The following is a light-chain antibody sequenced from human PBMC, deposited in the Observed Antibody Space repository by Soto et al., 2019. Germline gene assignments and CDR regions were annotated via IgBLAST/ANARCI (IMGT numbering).Light chain of an antibody. CDR1: SSDVGGYTY. CDR2: EVN. J-gene: IGLJ1*01. CDR3: SSYTSSSTLYV. V-gene: IGLV2-14*01. Sequence: QSVLTQPASVSGSPRQSITIFCTGASSDVGGYTYVSWYQQHPGKAPKLMIYEVNNRPSGVFNRFSGSKSGNTASLTISGLQAEDEADYYCSSYTSSSTLYVFGTGTKLTGL.